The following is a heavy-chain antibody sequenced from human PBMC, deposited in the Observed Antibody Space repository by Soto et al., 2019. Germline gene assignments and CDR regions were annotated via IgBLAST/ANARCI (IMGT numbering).Heavy chain of an antibody. CDR2: ISGSGGST. CDR1: GFPFSSYA. Sequence: PGGSLRLSCAASGFPFSSYAMSWVRQAPGKGLEWVSAISGSGGSTYYADSVKGRFTISRDNSKNTLYLQMNSLRAEDTAVYYCAKPSTMIVVVRVDYWGQGTLVTVSS. CDR3: AKPSTMIVVVRVDY. V-gene: IGHV3-23*01. J-gene: IGHJ4*02. D-gene: IGHD3-22*01.